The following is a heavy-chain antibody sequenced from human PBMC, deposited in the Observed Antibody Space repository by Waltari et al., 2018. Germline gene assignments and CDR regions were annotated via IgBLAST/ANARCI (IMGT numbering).Heavy chain of an antibody. D-gene: IGHD3-3*01. CDR1: GYTFTSYA. Sequence: QVQLVQSGSELKKPGASVKVSCKASGYTFTSYAMNWVRQAPGQGLEWMGWINTNTGNPTYAQGCTGRFVFALDTSVSTAYLQISSLKAEDTAVYYCARAPKASFGVVIIIPPYFDLWGRGTLVTVSS. CDR2: INTNTGNP. V-gene: IGHV7-4-1*02. J-gene: IGHJ2*01. CDR3: ARAPKASFGVVIIIPPYFDL.